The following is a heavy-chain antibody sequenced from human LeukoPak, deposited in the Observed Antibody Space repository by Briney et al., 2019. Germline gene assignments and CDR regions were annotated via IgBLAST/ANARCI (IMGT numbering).Heavy chain of an antibody. J-gene: IGHJ6*02. D-gene: IGHD2-15*01. CDR3: ARSDVVVVAATHYYYGMDV. CDR1: GYTFTGYY. Sequence: ASVKVSCKASGYTFTGYYMHWVRQAPGQGLEWMGGIIPIFGTANYAQEFQGRVTITADESTSTAYMELSSLRSEDTAVYYCARSDVVVVAATHYYYGMDVWGQGTTVTVSS. CDR2: IIPIFGTA. V-gene: IGHV1-69*13.